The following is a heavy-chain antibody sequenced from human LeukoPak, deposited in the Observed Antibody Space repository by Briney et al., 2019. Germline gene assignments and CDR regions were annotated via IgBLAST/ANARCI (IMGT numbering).Heavy chain of an antibody. V-gene: IGHV3-21*01. Sequence: GGSLRLSCAASGFTFSSYSMNWVRQAPGKGLEWVSSISSSSSYIYYADSVKGRFTISRDNAKNSLYLQMNSLRAEDTAVYYCARVKADIVVVVAASNNAFDIWGQGTMVTVSS. CDR1: GFTFSSYS. J-gene: IGHJ3*02. CDR2: ISSSSSYI. CDR3: ARVKADIVVVVAASNNAFDI. D-gene: IGHD2-15*01.